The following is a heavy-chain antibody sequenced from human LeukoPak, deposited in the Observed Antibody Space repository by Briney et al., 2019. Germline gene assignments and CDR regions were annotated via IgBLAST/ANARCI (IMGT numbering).Heavy chain of an antibody. Sequence: PGGSLRLSCAASGFXFSTYSINWVRQAPGKGLEWVSYISSSSGTIFYADSVKGRFTISRDNAKNSLYLQMNSLRDEDTAVYYCARTDMNGGSYYNFDSWGQGTLVTVSS. CDR1: GFXFSTYS. D-gene: IGHD1-26*01. V-gene: IGHV3-48*02. CDR2: ISSSSGTI. CDR3: ARTDMNGGSYYNFDS. J-gene: IGHJ4*02.